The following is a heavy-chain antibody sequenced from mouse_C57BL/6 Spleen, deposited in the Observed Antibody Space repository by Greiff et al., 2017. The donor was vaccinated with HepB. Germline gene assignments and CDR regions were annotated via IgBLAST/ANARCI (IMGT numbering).Heavy chain of an antibody. Sequence: EVQGVESGAELVKPGASVKLSCTASGFNIKDYYMHWVKQRTEQGLEWIGRIDPEDGETKYAPKFQGKATITADTSSNPAYLQLSSLTSEDTAVYYCARGSSYVLYYFDYWGQGTTLTVSS. D-gene: IGHD1-1*01. CDR3: ARGSSYVLYYFDY. J-gene: IGHJ2*01. V-gene: IGHV14-2*01. CDR2: IDPEDGET. CDR1: GFNIKDYY.